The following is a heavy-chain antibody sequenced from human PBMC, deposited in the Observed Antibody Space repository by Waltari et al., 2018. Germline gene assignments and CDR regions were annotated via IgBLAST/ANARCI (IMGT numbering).Heavy chain of an antibody. CDR3: ARGLLTGYYTDAFDI. CDR2: INHSGST. V-gene: IGHV4-34*01. D-gene: IGHD3-9*01. CDR1: GGSFSGYY. J-gene: IGHJ3*02. Sequence: QVQLQQWGAGLLKPSETLSLTCAVYGGSFSGYYWSWIRQPPGKGLEWIGEINHSGSTNYHPSLKSRVTISVDTSKNQFSLKLSSVTAADTAVYYCARGLLTGYYTDAFDIWGQGTMVTVSS.